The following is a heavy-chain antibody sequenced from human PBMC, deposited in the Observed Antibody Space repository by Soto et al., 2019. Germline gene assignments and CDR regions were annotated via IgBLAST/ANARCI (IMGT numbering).Heavy chain of an antibody. J-gene: IGHJ2*01. V-gene: IGHV3-23*01. CDR3: AKGVVAATAGGYFDL. CDR2: ISGSGGST. CDR1: GFTFSSYA. D-gene: IGHD2-15*01. Sequence: GGSLRLSCAASGFTFSSYAMSWVRQAPGKGLEWVSAISGSGGSTYYADSVKGRFTISRDNSKNTLYLQMNSLRAEDTAVYYCAKGVVAATAGGYFDLWGRGTLVTVSS.